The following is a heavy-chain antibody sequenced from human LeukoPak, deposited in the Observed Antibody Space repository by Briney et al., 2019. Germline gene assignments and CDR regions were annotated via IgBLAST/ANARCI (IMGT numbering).Heavy chain of an antibody. J-gene: IGHJ3*02. CDR3: AREGYAFDI. V-gene: IGHV1-46*01. CDR1: GYTFTSYY. CDR2: INPSGGST. Sequence: ASVKVSCKASGYTFTSYYMHWVRQAPGQGLEWMGIINPSGGSTSYAQKFQGRVTMTTDTSTSTAYMELRSLRSDDTAVYYCAREGYAFDIWGQGTMVTVSS.